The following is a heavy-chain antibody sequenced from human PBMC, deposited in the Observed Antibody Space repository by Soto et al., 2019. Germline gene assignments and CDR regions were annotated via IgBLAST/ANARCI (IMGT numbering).Heavy chain of an antibody. CDR2: ISYDGSNK. CDR1: GFTFSSYA. CDR3: ARVPDSGWYLYFDY. V-gene: IGHV3-30-3*01. Sequence: PGGSLRLSCAASGFTFSSYAMHWVRQAPGKGLEWVAVISYDGSNKYYADSVKGRFTISRDNSKNTLYLQMNSLRAEDTAVYYCARVPDSGWYLYFDYWGQGTLVTVSS. D-gene: IGHD6-19*01. J-gene: IGHJ4*02.